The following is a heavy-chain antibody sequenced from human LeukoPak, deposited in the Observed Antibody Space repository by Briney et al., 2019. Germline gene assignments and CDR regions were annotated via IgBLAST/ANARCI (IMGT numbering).Heavy chain of an antibody. J-gene: IGHJ2*01. Sequence: SETLSLTCAVYGGSFRGHYWHWFRQPPGEGLEWIGAIHTSVGTDYNPSFKSRVAMSGDTSKNQFSLKLSPVTAADTAVYYCAGHFYFDLWGPGTLVTVSS. CDR3: AGHFYFDL. CDR2: IHTSVGT. CDR1: GGSFRGHY. V-gene: IGHV4-34*01.